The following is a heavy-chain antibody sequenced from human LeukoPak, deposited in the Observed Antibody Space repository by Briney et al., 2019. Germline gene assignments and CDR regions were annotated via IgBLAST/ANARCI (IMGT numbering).Heavy chain of an antibody. CDR3: AKDSHSGSYLSYYFDY. V-gene: IGHV3-30*18. D-gene: IGHD1-26*01. CDR2: ISYDGNNK. J-gene: IGHJ4*02. Sequence: PGGSLRLSCAASGFTFSSSGMHWVRQAPGKGLEWVAVISYDGNNKYYADSVKGRFTISRDNSKNTLYLQMSSLRAEDTAVYYCAKDSHSGSYLSYYFDYCGQGTLVTVSS. CDR1: GFTFSSSG.